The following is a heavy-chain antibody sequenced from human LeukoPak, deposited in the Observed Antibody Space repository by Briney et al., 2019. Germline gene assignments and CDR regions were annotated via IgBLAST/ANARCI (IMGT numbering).Heavy chain of an antibody. V-gene: IGHV3-30-3*01. Sequence: GGSLRLSCAASGFTFSSYAMHWVRQAPGKGLEWVAVISYDGSNKYYADSVKGRFTISRDNAKNSLYLQMNSLRAEDTAVYYCARFPTKTLGVYYYYYGMDVWGQGTTVTVPS. D-gene: IGHD6-13*01. CDR3: ARFPTKTLGVYYYYYGMDV. CDR1: GFTFSSYA. CDR2: ISYDGSNK. J-gene: IGHJ6*02.